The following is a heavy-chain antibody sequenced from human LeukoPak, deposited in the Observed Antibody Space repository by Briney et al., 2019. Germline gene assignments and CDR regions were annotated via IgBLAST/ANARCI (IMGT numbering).Heavy chain of an antibody. CDR2: IYYSGST. D-gene: IGHD3-22*01. J-gene: IGHJ5*02. V-gene: IGHV4-31*03. CDR3: ARVPYYYDSSGYPWWWFDP. Sequence: PSETLSLTCTVSGGSISSGGYYWSWIRQHPGTGLEWIGYIYYSGSTYYNPSLKSRITISVDTSKNQFSLKLSSVTAADTAVYYCARVPYYYDSSGYPWWWFDPWGQGTLVTVSS. CDR1: GGSISSGGYY.